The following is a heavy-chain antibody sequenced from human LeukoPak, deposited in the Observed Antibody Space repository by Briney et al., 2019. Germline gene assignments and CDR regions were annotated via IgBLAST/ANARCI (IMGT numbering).Heavy chain of an antibody. CDR3: AREGTAVRHFDY. CDR2: IWYDGSNK. J-gene: IGHJ4*02. Sequence: PGGSLRLSCAASGFTFSSYGMHWVRQAPGKGLEWVAVIWYDGSNKYYADSVKGRFTISRDNSKNTLYLQMNSLRAEDTAVYYCAREGTAVRHFDYWGQGTLVTVSS. D-gene: IGHD1-1*01. CDR1: GFTFSSYG. V-gene: IGHV3-33*01.